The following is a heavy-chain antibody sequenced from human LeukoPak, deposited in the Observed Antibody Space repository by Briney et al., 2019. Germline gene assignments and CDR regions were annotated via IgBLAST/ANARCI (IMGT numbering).Heavy chain of an antibody. V-gene: IGHV3-74*01. D-gene: IGHD6-13*01. CDR1: EFTFSGYW. CDR3: ATGKGYSSSWYAFDY. CDR2: INRDGTTT. J-gene: IGHJ4*02. Sequence: PGGSLRLSRTISEFTFSGYWMHWVRQGPGKGLVWVSRINRDGTTTTYADSVQGRFTISRDNAKNTLYLQMNSLRAEDTAVYYCATGKGYSSSWYAFDYWGQGTLVTVSS.